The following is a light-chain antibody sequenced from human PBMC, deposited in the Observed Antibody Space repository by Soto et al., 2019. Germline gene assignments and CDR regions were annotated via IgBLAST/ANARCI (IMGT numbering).Light chain of an antibody. CDR2: GNS. Sequence: QLVLTQPPSVSGAPGQRVTISCTGSSSNIGAGYDVHWYQQLPGTAPKLLIYGNSNRPSGVPDRFSGSKSGTSASVAITGLQAEDEADYYCQSYDSSLSRVFGGGTKLTVL. CDR1: SSNIGAGYD. CDR3: QSYDSSLSRV. J-gene: IGLJ2*01. V-gene: IGLV1-40*01.